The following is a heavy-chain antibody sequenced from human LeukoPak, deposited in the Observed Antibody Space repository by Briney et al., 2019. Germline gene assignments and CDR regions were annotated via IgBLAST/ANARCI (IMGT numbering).Heavy chain of an antibody. Sequence: ASVKVSCKAKASGYTFTGYYMHWVRQAPGQGLEWMGWINPNSGGTNYAQKFQGRVTMTRDTSISTAYMELSRLRSDDTAVYYCARGSSSWGLARIYLGYYYYYMGVWGKGTTVTVSS. CDR3: ARGSSSWGLARIYLGYYYYYMGV. CDR1: GYTFTGYY. J-gene: IGHJ6*03. V-gene: IGHV1-2*02. CDR2: INPNSGGT. D-gene: IGHD6-6*01.